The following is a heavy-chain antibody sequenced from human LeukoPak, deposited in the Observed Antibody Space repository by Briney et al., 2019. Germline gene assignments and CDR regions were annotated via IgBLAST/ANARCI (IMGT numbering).Heavy chain of an antibody. CDR1: GVSIINYF. V-gene: IGHV4-59*01. D-gene: IGHD2/OR15-2a*01. Sequence: SETLSLTCTVSGVSIINYFWSWIRQPPGKGLEWIVYIYSSGSTNYNPSLKSRVTISIDTSQNQFALKLNSVSAADTAVYFCARSPTFDLARSQWFDSWGQGTLVTVSS. CDR2: IYSSGST. CDR3: ARSPTFDLARSQWFDS. J-gene: IGHJ5*01.